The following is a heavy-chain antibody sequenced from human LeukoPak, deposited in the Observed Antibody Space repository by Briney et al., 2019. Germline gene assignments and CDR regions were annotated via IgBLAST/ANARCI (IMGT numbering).Heavy chain of an antibody. CDR3: ARGTYYYGSGSYYTYPNWFDP. D-gene: IGHD3-10*01. Sequence: GGSLRLSCAASGFTVSSNYMSWVRQAPGKGLEWVSVIYSGGSTYYADSVKGRFTISRDNAKNSLYLQMNSLRAEDTAVYYCARGTYYYGSGSYYTYPNWFDPWGQGTLVTVSS. V-gene: IGHV3-53*01. J-gene: IGHJ5*02. CDR2: IYSGGST. CDR1: GFTVSSNY.